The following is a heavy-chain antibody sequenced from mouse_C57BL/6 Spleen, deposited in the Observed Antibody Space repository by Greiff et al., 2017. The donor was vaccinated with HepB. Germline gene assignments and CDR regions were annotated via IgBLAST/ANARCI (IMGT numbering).Heavy chain of an antibody. CDR1: GFTFSDYG. CDR3: ARGGDGFSPFAY. V-gene: IGHV5-17*01. Sequence: EVQVVESGGGLVKPGGSLKLSCAASGFTFSDYGMHWVRQAPEKGLEWVAYISSGSSTIYYADTVKGRFTISRDNAKNTLFLQMTSLRSEDTAMYYCARGGDGFSPFAYWGQGTLVTVSA. D-gene: IGHD2-3*01. J-gene: IGHJ3*01. CDR2: ISSGSSTI.